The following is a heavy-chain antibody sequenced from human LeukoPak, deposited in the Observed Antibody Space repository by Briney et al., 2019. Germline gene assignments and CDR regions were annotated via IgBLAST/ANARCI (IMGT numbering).Heavy chain of an antibody. V-gene: IGHV3-15*01. CDR2: TRSKSDGGTA. Sequence: GESLRLSCAASGFTFSKAWMTWVRQAPGNGLQWVGRTRSKSDGGTADYAAPVKGRFTISRDDLKNTLYLQMNSLKTEDTAVYYCTTGTGTTDYWGQGTLVTVSS. J-gene: IGHJ4*02. CDR1: GFTFSKAW. CDR3: TTGTGTTDY. D-gene: IGHD1-1*01.